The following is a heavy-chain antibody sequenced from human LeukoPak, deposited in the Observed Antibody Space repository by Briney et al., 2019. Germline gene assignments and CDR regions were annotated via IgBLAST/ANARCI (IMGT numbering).Heavy chain of an antibody. CDR3: ARAGRGYSYGSFDY. D-gene: IGHD5-18*01. V-gene: IGHV3-21*01. CDR2: ISSSSSYI. Sequence: GRSLRLSCAASGFTFSSYSMNWVRQAPGKGLEWVSSISSSSSYIYYADSVKGRFTISRDNAKNSLYLQMNSLRVEDTAVYYCARAGRGYSYGSFDYWGQGTLVTVSS. J-gene: IGHJ4*02. CDR1: GFTFSSYS.